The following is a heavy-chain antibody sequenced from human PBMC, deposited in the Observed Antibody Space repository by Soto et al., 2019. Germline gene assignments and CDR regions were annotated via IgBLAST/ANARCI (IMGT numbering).Heavy chain of an antibody. V-gene: IGHV4-4*07. D-gene: IGHD6-13*01. J-gene: IGHJ2*01. CDR2: LNIAGTI. CDR1: GASISSFN. CDR3: ARDRGEYTSSWFWYFSH. Sequence: SETLSLTCSVSGASISSFNWNWVRQPAGKGPEWVGRLNIAGTINYNPSLKSRITISMDTSKNQISLHLRSVTAADTAIYYCARDRGEYTSSWFWYFSHWGHGTLVTVSS.